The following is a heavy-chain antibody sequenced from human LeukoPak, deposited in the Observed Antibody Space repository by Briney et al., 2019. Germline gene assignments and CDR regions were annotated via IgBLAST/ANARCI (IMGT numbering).Heavy chain of an antibody. D-gene: IGHD3/OR15-3a*01. J-gene: IGHJ6*02. CDR1: GGSISSYY. Sequence: SETLSLTCTVSGGSISSYYWSWIRQPPGKGLEWIGYIYYSGSTNYNPSLKSRVTISVDTSKNQSSLKLSSVTAADTAVYYCARDGLVPYGMDVWGQGTTVTVSS. CDR3: ARDGLVPYGMDV. CDR2: IYYSGST. V-gene: IGHV4-59*01.